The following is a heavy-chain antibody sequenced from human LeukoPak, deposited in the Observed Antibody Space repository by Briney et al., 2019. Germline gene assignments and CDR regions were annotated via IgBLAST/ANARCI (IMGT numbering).Heavy chain of an antibody. D-gene: IGHD6-13*01. J-gene: IGHJ6*03. CDR3: AREASSSWYVPYYYYMDV. CDR2: INWNGGST. CDR1: GFTFSSYG. V-gene: IGHV3-20*01. Sequence: GGSLRLSCAASGFTFSSYGMHWVRQAPGKGLEWVSGINWNGGSTGYADSVEGRFTISRDNAKNSLYLQMNSLRAEDTALYHCAREASSSWYVPYYYYMDVWGKGTTVTVSS.